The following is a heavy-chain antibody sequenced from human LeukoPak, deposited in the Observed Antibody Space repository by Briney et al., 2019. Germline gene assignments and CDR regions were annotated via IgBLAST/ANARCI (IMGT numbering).Heavy chain of an antibody. CDR1: GYTFTGYY. CDR2: INPNNGDT. CDR3: ARGVAGVYFYYYMDV. D-gene: IGHD1-14*01. Sequence: ASVKVSCKASGYTFTGYYMHWVRQAPGQGLEWMGWINPNNGDTHYAQKFQGTVTMTRDTSISTAYMELSSLRSDDTAVYYCARGVAGVYFYYYMDVWGRGPRSPSP. V-gene: IGHV1-2*02. J-gene: IGHJ6*03.